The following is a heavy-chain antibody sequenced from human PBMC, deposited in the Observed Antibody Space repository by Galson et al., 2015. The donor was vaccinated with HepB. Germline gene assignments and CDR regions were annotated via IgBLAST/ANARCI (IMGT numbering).Heavy chain of an antibody. CDR3: AKVGTRHIVVVTAHNYYYYGMDV. J-gene: IGHJ6*02. V-gene: IGHV3-23*01. CDR1: RFTFSTYA. D-gene: IGHD2-21*02. CDR2: ISDSGGRT. Sequence: SLRLSCAASRFTFSTYAMTWVRQAPGKGLEWVSAISDSGGRTYYADSVKGRFTISRDNSKNTLYLQMNSLRVEDTAVYYCAKVGTRHIVVVTAHNYYYYGMDVWGQGTTVTVSS.